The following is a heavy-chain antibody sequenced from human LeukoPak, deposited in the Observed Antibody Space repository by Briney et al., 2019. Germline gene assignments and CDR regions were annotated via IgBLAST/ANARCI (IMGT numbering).Heavy chain of an antibody. V-gene: IGHV1-2*04. CDR3: ARAPRPYYDILTGYYRGNNWFDP. J-gene: IGHJ5*02. D-gene: IGHD3-9*01. CDR2: INPNSGGT. Sequence: ASVKVSCKASGYTFTGYYMHWVRQAPGHGLEWMGWINPNSGGTNYAQKFQGWVTMTRDTSISTAYMELSRLRSDDTAVYYCARAPRPYYDILTGYYRGNNWFDPWGQGTLVTVSS. CDR1: GYTFTGYY.